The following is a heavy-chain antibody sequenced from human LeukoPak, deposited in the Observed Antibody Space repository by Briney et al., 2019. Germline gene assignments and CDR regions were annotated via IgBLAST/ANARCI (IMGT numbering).Heavy chain of an antibody. J-gene: IGHJ4*02. CDR3: ARGDNYGLDY. CDR2: VYHSGST. D-gene: IGHD5-18*01. Sequence: KPSETLSLTCAVSGGSITSDNWYNWVRQPPGKGLEWIGEVYHSGSTNYNPSLKSRVTISVDKSKNQFSLNVSSVTAADTAVYYYARGDNYGLDYWGQGTLVTVSS. CDR1: GGSITSDNW. V-gene: IGHV4-4*02.